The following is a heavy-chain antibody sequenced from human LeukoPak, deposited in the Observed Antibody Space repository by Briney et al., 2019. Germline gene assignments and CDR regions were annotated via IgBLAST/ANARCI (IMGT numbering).Heavy chain of an antibody. V-gene: IGHV3-66*01. CDR3: ARERTTVVTQYFDY. CDR2: IYSGGST. J-gene: IGHJ4*02. Sequence: PGGSLRLSCAASGFTVSSKYMSWVRQAPGKGLEWVSVIYSGGSTYYADSVKGRFTISRDNSKNMLYLQMNSLRAEDTAVYYCARERTTVVTQYFDYWGQGTLVTVSS. CDR1: GFTVSSKY. D-gene: IGHD4-23*01.